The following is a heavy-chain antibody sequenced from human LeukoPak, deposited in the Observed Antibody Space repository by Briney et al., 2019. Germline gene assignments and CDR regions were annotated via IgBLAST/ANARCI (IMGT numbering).Heavy chain of an antibody. Sequence: SETLSLTCTVSGGSISSYYWSWIRQPPGKGLEWIGYIYYSGSTNYNPSLKSRVTISVDTSKNQFSLKLSSVTAADTAVYYCARGHQIVGATIFDSWGRGTQVTVSS. CDR2: IYYSGST. D-gene: IGHD1-26*01. V-gene: IGHV4-59*01. CDR1: GGSISSYY. CDR3: ARGHQIVGATIFDS. J-gene: IGHJ4*02.